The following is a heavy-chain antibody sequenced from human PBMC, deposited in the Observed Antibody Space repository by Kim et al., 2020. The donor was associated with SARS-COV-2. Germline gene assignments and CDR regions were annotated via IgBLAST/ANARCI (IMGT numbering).Heavy chain of an antibody. CDR1: GGSISSSSYY. D-gene: IGHD3-10*01. CDR2: IYYIGST. J-gene: IGHJ4*02. Sequence: SETLSLTCTVSGGSISSSSYYWGWIRQPPGKGLEWIGSIYYIGSTYYNPSLKSRVTISVDTSKNQFSLKLSSVTAADTAVYYCARVPLPSTMVRGFDYWGQGTLVTVSS. CDR3: ARVPLPSTMVRGFDY. V-gene: IGHV4-39*07.